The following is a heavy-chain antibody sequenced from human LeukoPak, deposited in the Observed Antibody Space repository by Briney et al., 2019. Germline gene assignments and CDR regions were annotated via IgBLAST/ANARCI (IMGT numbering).Heavy chain of an antibody. Sequence: GGSLRLSCAASGFTFSSYSMNWVRQAPGKGLEWVSSISSSSSYIYYADSVKGRFTISRDNAKNSLYLQMNSLGAEDTAVYYCARVTEAPYYFDYWGQGTLVTVSA. CDR1: GFTFSSYS. CDR2: ISSSSSYI. J-gene: IGHJ4*02. V-gene: IGHV3-21*01. CDR3: ARVTEAPYYFDY.